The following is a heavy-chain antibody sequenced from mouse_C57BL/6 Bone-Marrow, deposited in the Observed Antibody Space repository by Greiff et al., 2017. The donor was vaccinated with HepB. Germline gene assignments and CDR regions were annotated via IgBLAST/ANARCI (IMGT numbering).Heavy chain of an antibody. CDR2: INPSNGGT. CDR3: ARLFFFITTPHWYFDV. V-gene: IGHV1-53*01. J-gene: IGHJ1*03. CDR1: GYTFTSYW. D-gene: IGHD1-1*01. Sequence: VQLQQPGTELVKPGASMKLSCKASGYTFTSYWMHWVKQRPGQGLEWIGNINPSNGGTNYNEKFKSKATLTVDKSSSTAYMQLSSLTSEDSAVYYCARLFFFITTPHWYFDVWGTGTTVTVSS.